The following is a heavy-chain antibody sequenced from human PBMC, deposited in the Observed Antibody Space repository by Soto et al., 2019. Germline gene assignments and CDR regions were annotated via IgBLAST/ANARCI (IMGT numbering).Heavy chain of an antibody. CDR1: GGSISSYY. V-gene: IGHV4-59*08. CDR2: IYYSGST. D-gene: IGHD3-22*01. CDR3: ATRGYYDSSGTPPFDY. Sequence: PSETLSLTCTVSGGSISSYYWSWIRQPPGKGLEWIGYIYYSGSTNYNPSLKSRVTISVDTSKNQFSLKLSSVTAADTAVYYCATRGYYDSSGTPPFDYWGQGTLVTVSS. J-gene: IGHJ4*02.